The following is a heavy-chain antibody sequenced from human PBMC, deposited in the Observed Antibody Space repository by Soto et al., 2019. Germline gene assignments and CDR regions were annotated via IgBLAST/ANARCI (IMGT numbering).Heavy chain of an antibody. CDR3: ARGPDPGYSSSWTGYFDY. V-gene: IGHV3-48*02. CDR1: GFTFSSYS. J-gene: IGHJ4*02. Sequence: GGSLRLSCAASGFTFSSYSMNWVRQAPGKGLEWVSYISSSSSTIYYADSVKGRFTISRDNAKNSLYLQMNSLRDEDTAVYYCARGPDPGYSSSWTGYFDYWGQGTLVTVS. D-gene: IGHD6-13*01. CDR2: ISSSSSTI.